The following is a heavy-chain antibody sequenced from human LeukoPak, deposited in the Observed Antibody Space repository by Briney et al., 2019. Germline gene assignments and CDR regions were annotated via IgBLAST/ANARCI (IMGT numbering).Heavy chain of an antibody. CDR3: ARRGYCSSGSCEYFHF. J-gene: IGHJ1*01. V-gene: IGHV5-51*01. CDR2: IYPGDSDT. D-gene: IGHD2-2*01. Sequence: GESLKISCKGSGYRFTSYWIGWVRQMPGKGLEWMGFIYPGDSDTRYSPSFQGQVTISADKSTNTAYLQWSSLKASDTAMYYCARRGYCSSGSCEYFHFWGQGTLVTVSS. CDR1: GYRFTSYW.